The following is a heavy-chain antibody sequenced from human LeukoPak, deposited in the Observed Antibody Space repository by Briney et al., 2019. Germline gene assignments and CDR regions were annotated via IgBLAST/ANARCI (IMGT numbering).Heavy chain of an antibody. CDR3: ARGRRGIAARPEDY. Sequence: SETLSLTCTVSGGSISSYYWSWIRQPAGKGLEWIGRIYTSGSTNYNPSLKSRVTISVDTSKNQFSLKLSSVTAADTAVYYCARGRRGIAARPEDYWGQGTLVTVSS. V-gene: IGHV4-4*07. D-gene: IGHD6-6*01. J-gene: IGHJ4*02. CDR1: GGSISSYY. CDR2: IYTSGST.